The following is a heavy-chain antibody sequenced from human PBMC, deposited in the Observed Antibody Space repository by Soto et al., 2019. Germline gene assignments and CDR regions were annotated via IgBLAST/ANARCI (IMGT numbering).Heavy chain of an antibody. Sequence: VGSLRLSCAASGFTFSSYAMSWVRQAPGKGLEWVSGISDSGGSTYYADSVKGRFTISRDNSKNTLYLQMNSLRAEDTAVYYCAKGTYYYGSAPYYFDYWGQGTLVTVSS. D-gene: IGHD3-10*01. CDR2: ISDSGGST. V-gene: IGHV3-23*01. J-gene: IGHJ4*02. CDR3: AKGTYYYGSAPYYFDY. CDR1: GFTFSSYA.